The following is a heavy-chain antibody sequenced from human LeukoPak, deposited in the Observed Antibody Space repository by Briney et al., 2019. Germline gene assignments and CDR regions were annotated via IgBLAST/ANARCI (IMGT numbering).Heavy chain of an antibody. J-gene: IGHJ4*02. CDR3: ARDHSGSYRGIVY. Sequence: PSETLSLTCTVSGGSISSYYWSWIRQPPGKGLEWIEYIYYSGSTNYNPSLKSRVTISVDTSKNQFSLKLSSLTAADTAVYYCARDHSGSYRGIVYWGQGTLVTVSS. D-gene: IGHD1-26*01. CDR2: IYYSGST. V-gene: IGHV4-59*01. CDR1: GGSISSYY.